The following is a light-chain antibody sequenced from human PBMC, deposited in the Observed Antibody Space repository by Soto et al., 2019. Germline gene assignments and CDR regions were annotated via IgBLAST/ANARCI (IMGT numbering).Light chain of an antibody. CDR1: QSISSN. CDR2: GAF. J-gene: IGKJ1*01. V-gene: IGKV3-20*01. CDR3: QYYGNSPLT. Sequence: DIVMTQSPATLSVSPGERATLSCRASQSISSNLAWYRQKPGQAPRLLIYGAFNRATGIPDRFSGGGSGTDFTLTITRLEPEDFAVYYCQYYGNSPLTFGQGTKVDIK.